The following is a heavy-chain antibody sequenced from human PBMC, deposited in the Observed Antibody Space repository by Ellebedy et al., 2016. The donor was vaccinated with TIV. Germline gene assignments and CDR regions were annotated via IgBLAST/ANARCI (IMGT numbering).Heavy chain of an antibody. CDR3: ARNILKFLNAFEI. CDR1: GGSFSGYS. Sequence: SEILSLTCAVYGGSFSGYSWSWIRQPPGRGLEWIGEIDHGGSTNYNPSLKSRITISVDTSKNHFSLKLTSVTAADTAVYYCARNILKFLNAFEIWGQGTMVTVSS. V-gene: IGHV4-34*01. J-gene: IGHJ3*02. D-gene: IGHD3-3*01. CDR2: IDHGGST.